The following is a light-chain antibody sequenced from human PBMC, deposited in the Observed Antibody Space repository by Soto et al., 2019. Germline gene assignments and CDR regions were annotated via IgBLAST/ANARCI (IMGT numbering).Light chain of an antibody. CDR1: NSDVGGYNY. V-gene: IGLV2-14*01. Sequence: SVLTQPASVSGSPGQSITISWTGTNSDVGGYNYVSWYQQHPPKAPKLMMYDVSNRPSGVSDRFSGSKSGNTASLTISGLQAEDEADYYCYSYTTSSTYVFGTGTKVTVL. CDR3: YSYTTSSTYV. CDR2: DVS. J-gene: IGLJ1*01.